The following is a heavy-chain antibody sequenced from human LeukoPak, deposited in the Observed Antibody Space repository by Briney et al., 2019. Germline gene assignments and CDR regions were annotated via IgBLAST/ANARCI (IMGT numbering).Heavy chain of an antibody. CDR3: AKAASRYCSGGSCYYY. J-gene: IGHJ4*02. CDR2: ISGSGGST. V-gene: IGHV3-23*01. D-gene: IGHD2-15*01. Sequence: GGSLRLSCAASGFTFSSYAMSWVRQAPGKGLEWVSAISGSGGSTYYADSVKGRFTISRDNSKITPYLQMNSLRAEDTAVYYCAKAASRYCSGGSCYYYWGQGTLVTVSS. CDR1: GFTFSSYA.